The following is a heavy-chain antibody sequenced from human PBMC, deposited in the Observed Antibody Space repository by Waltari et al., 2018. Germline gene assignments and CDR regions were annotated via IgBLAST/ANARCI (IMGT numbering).Heavy chain of an antibody. J-gene: IGHJ6*02. V-gene: IGHV3-30*04. CDR2: ISYEGSNK. CDR3: ARGMPAWEQWLVLYYYYGMDV. D-gene: IGHD6-19*01. Sequence: QVQLVESGGGVVQPGRSLRLSCAASGFTFSSCAMHWVRQAPGKGLVWVAVISYEGSNKYYADSVKGRFTISRDNSKNTLYLQMNSLRAEDTAVYYCARGMPAWEQWLVLYYYYGMDVWGQGTTVTVSS. CDR1: GFTFSSCA.